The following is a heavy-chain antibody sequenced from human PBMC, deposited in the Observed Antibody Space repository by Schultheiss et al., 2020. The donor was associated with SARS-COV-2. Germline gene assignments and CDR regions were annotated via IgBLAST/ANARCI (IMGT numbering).Heavy chain of an antibody. CDR1: GFTVSSNY. J-gene: IGHJ4*02. CDR3: AKEHSSGPFFDY. V-gene: IGHV3-53*01. D-gene: IGHD3-22*01. CDR2: IYSGGST. Sequence: GGSLRLSCAASGFTVSSNYMSWVRQAPGKGLEWVSVIYSGGSTYYADSVKGRFTISRDNSKNTLYLQMNSLRAEDTAVYYCAKEHSSGPFFDYWGQGTLVTVSS.